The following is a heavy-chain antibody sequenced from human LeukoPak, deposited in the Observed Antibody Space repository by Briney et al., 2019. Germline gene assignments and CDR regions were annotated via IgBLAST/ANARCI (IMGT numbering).Heavy chain of an antibody. V-gene: IGHV3-23*01. CDR3: AKGGGITIFGVVTSDSYYYMDV. J-gene: IGHJ6*03. CDR2: ISNSAFKT. CDR1: GFTFSSYG. Sequence: PGGSLRLSCAASGFTFSSYGMNRVRQAPGKGLEWVSGISNSAFKTNYADSVKGRFSISRDNPKNTLYLQMNSLRAEDTAVYYCAKGGGITIFGVVTSDSYYYMDVWGKGTTVTVSS. D-gene: IGHD3-3*01.